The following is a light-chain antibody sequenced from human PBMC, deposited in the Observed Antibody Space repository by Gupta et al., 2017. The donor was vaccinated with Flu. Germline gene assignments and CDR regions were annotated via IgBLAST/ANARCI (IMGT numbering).Light chain of an antibody. J-gene: IGLJ2*01. Sequence: QSGLPQPPSASGTPGQRVSISCSGSSSSIGSNTVNWYQHLPGTAPKLLIYVNNQRPSGVPDRFSGSKSGTSASLAISGLQAEDEADYYCASWDDSLSGHVVFGGGTKLTVL. V-gene: IGLV1-44*01. CDR2: VNN. CDR1: SSSIGSNT. CDR3: ASWDDSLSGHVV.